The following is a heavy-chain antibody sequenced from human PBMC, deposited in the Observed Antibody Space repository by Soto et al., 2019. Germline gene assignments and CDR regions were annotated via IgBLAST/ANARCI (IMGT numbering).Heavy chain of an antibody. J-gene: IGHJ4*02. V-gene: IGHV4-30-2*01. CDR2: IYQSGST. CDR3: ARSYSGGDAYFDY. CDR1: GGSISSGGYA. Sequence: SQSLSLTCAVSGGSISSGGYAWAWLLQPPGKGLEWVGYIYQSGSTYYNPSLKSRVTIAADRSKNQFSLNLASVTAADTAVYYCARSYSGGDAYFDYWGQGTVVTISS. D-gene: IGHD2-21*02.